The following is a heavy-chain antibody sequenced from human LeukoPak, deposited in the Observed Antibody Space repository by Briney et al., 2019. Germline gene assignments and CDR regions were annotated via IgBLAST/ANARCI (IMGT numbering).Heavy chain of an antibody. Sequence: GASVKVSCKASGYTFTSYDINWVRQATGQGLEWMGWMNPNSGNTGYAQKFQGRVTITRNTSISTAYMELSSLRSEDTAVYYCARGGRDVNYYYYYMDVWGKGTTVTVSS. CDR2: MNPNSGNT. V-gene: IGHV1-8*03. J-gene: IGHJ6*03. D-gene: IGHD2-15*01. CDR3: ARGGRDVNYYYYYMDV. CDR1: GYTFTSYD.